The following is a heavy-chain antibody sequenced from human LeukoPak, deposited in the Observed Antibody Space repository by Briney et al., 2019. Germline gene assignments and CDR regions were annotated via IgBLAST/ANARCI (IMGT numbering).Heavy chain of an antibody. V-gene: IGHV4-59*01. J-gene: IGHJ6*03. Sequence: RASENLSLTCTVSGGSISSYYWSWIRQPPGKGLEWIGYSYYSGSTNSNPSLKSRVTISVDTSKNQFSLKLSSVTAADTAVYYCARGLRYSSPYYYYYMDVWGKGTTVTASS. CDR1: GGSISSYY. D-gene: IGHD6-13*01. CDR3: ARGLRYSSPYYYYYMDV. CDR2: SYYSGST.